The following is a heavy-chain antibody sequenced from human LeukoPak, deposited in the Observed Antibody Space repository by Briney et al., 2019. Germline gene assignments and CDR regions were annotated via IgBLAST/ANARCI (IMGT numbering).Heavy chain of an antibody. CDR1: GFTFSSYG. Sequence: GGSLRLSCAASGFTFSSYGMHWVRQAPGKGLEWVAFIRYDGSDESYADSVKGRFTISRDNAKNSLYLQMNSLRAEDTAVYYCAKDNRDYYIDYWGQGTLVTVSS. D-gene: IGHD3-10*01. V-gene: IGHV3-30*02. CDR2: IRYDGSDE. J-gene: IGHJ4*02. CDR3: AKDNRDYYIDY.